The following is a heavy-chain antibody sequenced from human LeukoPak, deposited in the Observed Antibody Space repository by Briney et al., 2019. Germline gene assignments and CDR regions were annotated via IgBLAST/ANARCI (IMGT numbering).Heavy chain of an antibody. CDR1: AGTLGSSSYY. CDR2: IYFSGST. Sequence: SGPTLGMSCEASSLTCSIYAGTLGSSSYYWAWIRQPPGKGLEWIGSIYFSGSTYYNPSLKSRVTISVDTSKNQFCLKPSSVTAADTAVYYCARVDVYSSMITACDFDIWGQGTMVTVSS. V-gene: IGHV4-39*07. D-gene: IGHD3-22*01. CDR3: ARVDVYSSMITACDFDI. J-gene: IGHJ3*02.